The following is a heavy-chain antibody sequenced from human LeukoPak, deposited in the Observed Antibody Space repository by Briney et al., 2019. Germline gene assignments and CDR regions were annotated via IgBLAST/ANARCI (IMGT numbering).Heavy chain of an antibody. D-gene: IGHD3-22*01. Sequence: GGSLRLSCAASGFTFSSYAMSWVRQAPGKGLEWVSAISGSGGSTYYADSVKGWFTISRDNSKNTLYLQMNSLRAEDTAVYYCASHHATVYYYYDSSGLADYWGQGTLVTVSS. CDR2: ISGSGGST. J-gene: IGHJ4*02. V-gene: IGHV3-23*01. CDR1: GFTFSSYA. CDR3: ASHHATVYYYYDSSGLADY.